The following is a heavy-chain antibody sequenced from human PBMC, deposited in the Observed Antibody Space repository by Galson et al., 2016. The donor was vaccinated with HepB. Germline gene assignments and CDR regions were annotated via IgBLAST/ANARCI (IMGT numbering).Heavy chain of an antibody. CDR3: ARDARGIAAYDY. CDR2: IWYDGSTK. J-gene: IGHJ4*03. Sequence: SLRLSCAASGFTFSSYGMHWVRQAPGKGLEWVAAIWYDGSTKYYADSVKGRFTISKDNSKNTLFLQMNSLRAEDTAVYYCARDARGIAAYDYWGQGTTVTVSS. D-gene: IGHD6-13*01. V-gene: IGHV3-33*01. CDR1: GFTFSSYG.